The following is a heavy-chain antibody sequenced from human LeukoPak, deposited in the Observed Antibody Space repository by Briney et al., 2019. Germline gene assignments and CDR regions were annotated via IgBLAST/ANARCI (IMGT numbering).Heavy chain of an antibody. CDR1: GGSISSGGYY. CDR3: ARRSGTYHAFDI. D-gene: IGHD1-26*01. Sequence: SQTLSLTCTVSGGSISSGGYYWSWIRQPPGKGLEWIGSIYYSGSTYYNPSLKSRVTISVDTSKNQFSLKLSSVTAADTAVYYCARRSGTYHAFDIWGQGTMVTVSS. V-gene: IGHV4-39*01. J-gene: IGHJ3*02. CDR2: IYYSGST.